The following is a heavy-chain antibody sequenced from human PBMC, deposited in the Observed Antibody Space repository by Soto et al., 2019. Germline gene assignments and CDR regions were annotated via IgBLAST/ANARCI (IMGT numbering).Heavy chain of an antibody. J-gene: IGHJ4*02. D-gene: IGHD5-18*01. CDR2: IYYSVTP. CDR3: ARVRAYSYGYEDY. Sequence: PSETLSLTCTVSGGSTSSVDYYGSWIRQPPGKGLEWIGYIYYSVTPYYNPSLKSRVTISVDTSKNQFSLKLSSVTAADTAVYYCARVRAYSYGYEDYWGQGTLVTVSS. CDR1: GGSTSSVDYY. V-gene: IGHV4-30-4*01.